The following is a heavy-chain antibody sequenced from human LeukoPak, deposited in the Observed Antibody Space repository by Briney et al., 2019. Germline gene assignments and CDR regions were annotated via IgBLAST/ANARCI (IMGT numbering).Heavy chain of an antibody. CDR2: IIPIFGTT. CDR3: GKGSYGYIDS. CDR1: GDTFSNYA. D-gene: IGHD3-16*01. V-gene: IGHV1-69*13. Sequence: GASVKVSCKASGDTFSNYAISWVRQAPGQGLEWMGGIIPIFGTTTYAQKFQGRVTMTADESTNTAYMEVSSLRSEDTAMYYCGKGSYGYIDSWGQGTLVTVSS. J-gene: IGHJ4*02.